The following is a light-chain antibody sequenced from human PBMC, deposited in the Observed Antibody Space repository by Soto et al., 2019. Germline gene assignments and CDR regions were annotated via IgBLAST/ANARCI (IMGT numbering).Light chain of an antibody. CDR3: QKYNSAPWT. V-gene: IGKV1-27*01. J-gene: IGKJ1*01. CDR2: AAS. Sequence: DIQMTQSPSSLSASVGDGVTITCRASQGISNYLAWYQQKPGKVPKLLIYAASTLQSGVPSRFSGGESGTDFTLTISSLQPEGVATYYCQKYNSAPWTFGQGTKVEIK. CDR1: QGISNY.